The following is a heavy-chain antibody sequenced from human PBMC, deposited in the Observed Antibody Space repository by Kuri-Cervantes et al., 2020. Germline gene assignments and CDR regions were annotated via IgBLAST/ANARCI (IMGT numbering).Heavy chain of an antibody. D-gene: IGHD2-15*01. CDR3: ARGEGYCSGGSCYRFDY. J-gene: IGHJ4*02. CDR1: GYTLTELS. V-gene: IGHV1-24*01. CDR2: FGPEDGET. Sequence: ASVNVSCKVSGYTLTELSMHWVRQAPGKGLEWMGGFGPEDGETIYAQKFQGWVTMTRDTSISTAYMELSRLRSDDTAVYYCARGEGYCSGGSCYRFDYWGQGTLVTVSS.